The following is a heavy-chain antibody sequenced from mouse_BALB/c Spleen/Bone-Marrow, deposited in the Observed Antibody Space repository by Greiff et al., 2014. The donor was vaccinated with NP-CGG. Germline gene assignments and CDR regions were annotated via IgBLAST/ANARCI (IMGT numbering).Heavy chain of an antibody. Sequence: QVQLQQSGAELVMPGASVKMSCKASGYTFTDYWNHWVKQRPGQGLEWIGAIDTSYTYTTYNQKFKGKATLTVDASSSTAYIQLSSLTSEDSAVYYCANIYYGDYGWFSYWGQGTLVTVSA. CDR2: IDTSYTYT. V-gene: IGHV1-69*01. D-gene: IGHD2-13*01. J-gene: IGHJ3*01. CDR1: GYTFTDYW. CDR3: ANIYYGDYGWFSY.